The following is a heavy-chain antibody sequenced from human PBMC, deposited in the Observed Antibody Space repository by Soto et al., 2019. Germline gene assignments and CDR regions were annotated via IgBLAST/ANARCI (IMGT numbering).Heavy chain of an antibody. CDR1: GYTLTELS. D-gene: IGHD3-10*01. V-gene: IGHV1-24*01. CDR2: FDPEDGET. J-gene: IGHJ6*02. Sequence: ASVKVSCKVSGYTLTELSMHWVRQAPGKGLEWMGGFDPEDGETIYAQKFQGRVTMTEDTSTDTAYMELSSLRSEDTAVYYCATMKTELSLMGYYYGMDVWGQGTTVTVSS. CDR3: ATMKTELSLMGYYYGMDV.